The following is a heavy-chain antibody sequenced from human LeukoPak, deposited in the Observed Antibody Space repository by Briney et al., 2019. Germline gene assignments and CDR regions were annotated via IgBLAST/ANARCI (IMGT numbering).Heavy chain of an antibody. Sequence: PGGSLRLSCATSGFTFSSYGMTWVRQAPGKGLEWVAVISSDGSSKYYADSVKGRFTISRDNSKNTLYLQMNSLRTEGTAVYYCARDQGRIAAAGNYLSSGYWGQGTLVTVSS. D-gene: IGHD6-13*01. V-gene: IGHV3-30*05. J-gene: IGHJ4*02. CDR1: GFTFSSYG. CDR3: ARDQGRIAAAGNYLSSGY. CDR2: ISSDGSSK.